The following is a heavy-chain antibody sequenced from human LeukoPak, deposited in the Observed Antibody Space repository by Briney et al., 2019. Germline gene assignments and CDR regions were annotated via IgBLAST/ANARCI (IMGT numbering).Heavy chain of an antibody. V-gene: IGHV1-24*01. CDR2: FDPEDGET. J-gene: IGHJ4*02. Sequence: ASVKVSCKVSGYTLTELSMHWVRQAPGKGLEWMGGFDPEDGETIYAQKFQGRVTMTEDTSTDTAYMELSSLRSEDTAVYYCARDGSTYYYDSSGYYPHWGQGTLVTVSS. CDR1: GYTLTELS. CDR3: ARDGSTYYYDSSGYYPH. D-gene: IGHD3-22*01.